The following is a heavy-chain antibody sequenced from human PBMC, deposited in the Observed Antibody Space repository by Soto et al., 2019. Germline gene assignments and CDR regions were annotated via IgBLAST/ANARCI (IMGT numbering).Heavy chain of an antibody. D-gene: IGHD4-17*01. CDR1: GGTFSSYA. V-gene: IGHV1-69*13. CDR3: ARDPPVTEDYYYYGMDV. Sequence: ASVKVSCKASGGTFSSYAISWVRQDPGQGLEWMGGIIPIFGTANYAQKFQGRVTITADESTSTAYMELSSLRSEDTAVYYCARDPPVTEDYYYYGMDVWGQGTTVTVSS. J-gene: IGHJ6*02. CDR2: IIPIFGTA.